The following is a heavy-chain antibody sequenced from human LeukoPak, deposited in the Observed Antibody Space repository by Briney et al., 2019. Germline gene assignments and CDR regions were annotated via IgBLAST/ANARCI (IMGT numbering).Heavy chain of an antibody. CDR2: ISANSGNT. J-gene: IGHJ3*01. V-gene: IGHV1-18*01. Sequence: ASVKVSCKASGYTFTSYDINWVRQATGQGLEWMGWISANSGNTNYAQRLQGRVTMTTDTSTTTAYMELRSLRSDDTAVYYCARDRNHAFDFWGQGTMVTVSS. CDR3: ARDRNHAFDF. CDR1: GYTFTSYD.